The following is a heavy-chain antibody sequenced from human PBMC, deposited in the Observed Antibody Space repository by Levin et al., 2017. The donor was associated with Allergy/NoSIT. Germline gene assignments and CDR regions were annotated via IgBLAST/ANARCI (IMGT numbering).Heavy chain of an antibody. CDR1: GYTFTSYG. Sequence: GASVKVSCKASGYTFTSYGISWVRQAPGQGLEWMGWISAYNGNTNYAQKLQGRVTMTTDTSTSTAYMELRSLRSDDTAVYYCARARGPPIEDDYSNYSGEIGPNFDYWGQGTLVTVSS. CDR3: ARARGPPIEDDYSNYSGEIGPNFDY. D-gene: IGHD4-11*01. CDR2: ISAYNGNT. V-gene: IGHV1-18*01. J-gene: IGHJ4*02.